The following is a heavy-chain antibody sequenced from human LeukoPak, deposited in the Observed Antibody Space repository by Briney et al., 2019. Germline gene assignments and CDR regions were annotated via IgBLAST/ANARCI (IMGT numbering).Heavy chain of an antibody. V-gene: IGHV1-69*05. Sequence: GASVKVSCKASGGTFSSYAISWVRQAPGQGLEWMGGIIPIFGTANYALKFQGRVTITTDESTSTAYMELSSLRSEDTAVYYCARDHYYDSSGYYWGQGTLVTVSS. CDR3: ARDHYYDSSGYY. CDR2: IIPIFGTA. D-gene: IGHD3-22*01. J-gene: IGHJ4*02. CDR1: GGTFSSYA.